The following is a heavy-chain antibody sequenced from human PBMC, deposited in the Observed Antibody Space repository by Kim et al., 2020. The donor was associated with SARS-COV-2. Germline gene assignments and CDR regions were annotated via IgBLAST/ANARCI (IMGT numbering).Heavy chain of an antibody. D-gene: IGHD3-10*01. CDR3: ARARFGEFGFDY. Sequence: YAISVKGRFTISRDNAKNSLYLQMNSLRAEDTAVYYCARARFGEFGFDYWGQGTLVTVSS. J-gene: IGHJ4*02. V-gene: IGHV3-11*05.